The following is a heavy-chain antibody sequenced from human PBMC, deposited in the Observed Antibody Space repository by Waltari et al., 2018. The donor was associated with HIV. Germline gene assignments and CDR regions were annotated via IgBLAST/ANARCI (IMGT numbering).Heavy chain of an antibody. J-gene: IGHJ6*02. Sequence: VQPLEQGGGLVPPGGSMRLPCAASTFPLPTKSRTCAAQPPGNGGGWVSAISGRGGSTEYADSVKGRFTISRDNSKNTLYLQMNSLRAEDTAVYYCAKGHYDFWSGSYYYGMDVWGQGTTVTVSS. V-gene: IGHV3-23*01. CDR1: TFPLPTKS. CDR2: ISGRGGST. CDR3: AKGHYDFWSGSYYYGMDV. D-gene: IGHD3-3*01.